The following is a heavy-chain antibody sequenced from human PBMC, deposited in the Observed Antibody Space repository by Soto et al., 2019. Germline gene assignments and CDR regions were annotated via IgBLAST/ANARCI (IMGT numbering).Heavy chain of an antibody. V-gene: IGHV4-31*03. CDR2: IYYSGST. D-gene: IGHD3-10*01. J-gene: IGHJ5*02. CDR3: ARDHEWFGHGNWFDP. CDR1: GGSISSGGYY. Sequence: SETLSLTCTVSGGSISSGGYYWSWIRQHPGKGLEWIGYIYYSGSTYYNPSLKSRVTISVDTSKNQFSLKLSSVTAADTAVYYCARDHEWFGHGNWFDPWGQGTLVTVSS.